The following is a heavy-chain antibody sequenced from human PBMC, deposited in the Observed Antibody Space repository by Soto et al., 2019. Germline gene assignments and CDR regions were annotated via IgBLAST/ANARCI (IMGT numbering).Heavy chain of an antibody. CDR1: GGSFSGYY. V-gene: IGHV4-34*01. CDR3: ARALNPPLLIAAAGSGYFDY. J-gene: IGHJ4*02. D-gene: IGHD6-13*01. Sequence: SETLSLTCAVYGGSFSGYYWSWIRQPPGKGLEWIGEINHSGSTNYNPSLKSRVTISVDTSKNQFSLKLSSVTAADTAVYYCARALNPPLLIAAAGSGYFDYWGQGTLVTVSS. CDR2: INHSGST.